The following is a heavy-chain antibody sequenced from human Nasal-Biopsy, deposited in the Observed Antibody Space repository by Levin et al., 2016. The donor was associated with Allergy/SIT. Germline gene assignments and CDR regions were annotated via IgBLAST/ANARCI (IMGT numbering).Heavy chain of an antibody. CDR3: VRGAALGTLDQ. CDR1: GFTFTNFA. CDR2: VSYDGTNK. J-gene: IGHJ4*02. D-gene: IGHD1-1*01. V-gene: IGHV3-30-3*01. Sequence: GESLKISCTASGFTFTNFAMHWVRQAPGKGLEWATLVSYDGTNKYYADSVKGRFTISRDNSKNTVYLHMNGLRHDDTALYYCVRGAALGTLDQWGQGTLVTVSS.